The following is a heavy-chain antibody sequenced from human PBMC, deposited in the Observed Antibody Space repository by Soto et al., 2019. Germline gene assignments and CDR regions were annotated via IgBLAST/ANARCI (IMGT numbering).Heavy chain of an antibody. J-gene: IGHJ5*02. Sequence: ASVKVSCKASGYTFTSYAMHWVRQAPGQRLEWMGWINAGNGNTKYSQKFQGRVTITRDTSASTAYMELSSLRSEDTAVYYCARGASIAAAATRARNWFDPWGQGTLVTVSS. CDR1: GYTFTSYA. CDR2: INAGNGNT. D-gene: IGHD6-13*01. V-gene: IGHV1-3*01. CDR3: ARGASIAAAATRARNWFDP.